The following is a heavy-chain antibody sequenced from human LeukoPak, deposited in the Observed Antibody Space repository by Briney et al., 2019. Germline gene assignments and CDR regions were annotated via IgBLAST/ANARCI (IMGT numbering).Heavy chain of an antibody. V-gene: IGHV3-21*04. J-gene: IGHJ3*02. CDR3: ATLGGRVVVTAGGAFDI. D-gene: IGHD2-21*02. CDR1: GFTFSSYS. CDR2: ISSSSSYI. Sequence: GGSLRLSCAASGFTFSSYSMNWVRQAPGKGLEWVSSISSSSSYIYYADSVKGRFTISRDNSRNTLYLQMNSLRAEDTAVYYCATLGGRVVVTAGGAFDIWGQGTMVTVSS.